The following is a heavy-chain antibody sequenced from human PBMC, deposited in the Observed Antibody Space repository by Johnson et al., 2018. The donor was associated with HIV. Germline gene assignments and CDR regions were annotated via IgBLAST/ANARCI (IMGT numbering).Heavy chain of an antibody. D-gene: IGHD2-8*01. J-gene: IGHJ3*02. CDR3: AREGGYCTDGVCYFAFDI. Sequence: MLLVESGGGVVRPGGSLRLSCTGSGFTFYDYGMSWVRQSPGKGLEWVSGINWNGGSTGHADSVKGRFTISRDNAKNSLFLQMNSLRAEDTALYYCAREGGYCTDGVCYFAFDIWGQGTMVTVSS. CDR1: GFTFYDYG. V-gene: IGHV3-20*04. CDR2: INWNGGST.